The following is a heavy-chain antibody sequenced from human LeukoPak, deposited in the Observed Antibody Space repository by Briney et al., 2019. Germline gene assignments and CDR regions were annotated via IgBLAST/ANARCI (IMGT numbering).Heavy chain of an antibody. J-gene: IGHJ4*02. CDR3: ARRYSSSSYLDY. CDR1: GGSISSYY. Sequence: SETLSLTCTVSGGSISSYYWSWIRQPPGKGLEWIGYIYYSGSTNYNPSLKSRVTISVDTSKNQFSLKLSSVTAADTAVYYCARRYSSSSYLDYWGQGTLVTVSS. CDR2: IYYSGST. V-gene: IGHV4-59*08. D-gene: IGHD6-6*01.